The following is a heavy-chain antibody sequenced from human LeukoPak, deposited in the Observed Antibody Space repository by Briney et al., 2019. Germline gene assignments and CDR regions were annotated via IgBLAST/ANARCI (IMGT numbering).Heavy chain of an antibody. CDR1: GGSISSYY. V-gene: IGHV4-59*01. CDR3: AREAGVYCSGGSCYSSWFDP. J-gene: IGHJ5*02. D-gene: IGHD2-15*01. CDR2: IYYSGST. Sequence: SETLSLTCTVSGGSISSYYWSWIRQPPGKGLEWIGYIYYSGSTNYNPSLKSRVTISVDTSKNQFSLKLSSVTAADTAVYYCAREAGVYCSGGSCYSSWFDPLGQGTLVTVSS.